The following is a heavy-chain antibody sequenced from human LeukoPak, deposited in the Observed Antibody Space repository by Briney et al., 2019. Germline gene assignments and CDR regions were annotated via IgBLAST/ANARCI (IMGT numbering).Heavy chain of an antibody. J-gene: IGHJ4*02. D-gene: IGHD6-19*01. CDR2: IYHSGST. Sequence: SETLSLTSAVSGYSISSGYYWGWIRQPPGKGLEWIGSIYHSGSTYYNPSLKSRVTISVDTSKNQFSLKLSSVTAADTAVYYCARHRGKQWLVLDYWGQGTLVTVSS. CDR3: ARHRGKQWLVLDY. V-gene: IGHV4-38-2*01. CDR1: GYSISSGYY.